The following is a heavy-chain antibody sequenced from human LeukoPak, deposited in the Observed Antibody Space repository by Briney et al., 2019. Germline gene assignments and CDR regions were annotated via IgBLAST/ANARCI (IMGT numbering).Heavy chain of an antibody. J-gene: IGHJ4*02. D-gene: IGHD1-26*01. CDR1: GGSFSGYY. V-gene: IGHV4-59*01. CDR3: ARDSSGSYPYFDY. Sequence: SETLSLTCAVYGGSFSGYYWSWIRQPPGKGLVWIGYIYYSGSTNYNPSLKSRVTISVDTSKNQFSLKLSSVTAADTAVYYCARDSSGSYPYFDYWGQGTLVTVSS. CDR2: IYYSGST.